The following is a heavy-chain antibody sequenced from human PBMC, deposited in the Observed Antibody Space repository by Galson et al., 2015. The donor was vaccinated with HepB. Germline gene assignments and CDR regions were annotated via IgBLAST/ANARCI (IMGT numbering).Heavy chain of an antibody. V-gene: IGHV3-74*01. CDR1: RFTFSRYW. J-gene: IGHJ6*02. Sequence: SLRLSCAASRFTFSRYWMHWVRQAPGKGLVWVSRINSDGGTTSYADSVKGRFTISRDNAKNTLYLQMNSLRAEDTASYYCARAIPYGDYYYYYAMDVWGQGTTVTVSS. D-gene: IGHD4-17*01. CDR3: ARAIPYGDYYYYYAMDV. CDR2: INSDGGTT.